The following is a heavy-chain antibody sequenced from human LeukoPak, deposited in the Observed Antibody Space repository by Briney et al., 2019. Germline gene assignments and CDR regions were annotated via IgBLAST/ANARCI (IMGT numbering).Heavy chain of an antibody. CDR1: GFTFSSYW. J-gene: IGHJ4*02. V-gene: IGHV3-7*01. CDR2: IKQDGSEK. Sequence: GGSLRLSCAASGFTFSSYWMSWVRQAPGKGLEWVANIKQDGSEKYYVDSVKGRFTISRDNAKNSLYLQMNSLRAEDTAVYYCAREGRLRFLEWLSDHFDYWGQGTLVTVSS. CDR3: AREGRLRFLEWLSDHFDY. D-gene: IGHD3-3*01.